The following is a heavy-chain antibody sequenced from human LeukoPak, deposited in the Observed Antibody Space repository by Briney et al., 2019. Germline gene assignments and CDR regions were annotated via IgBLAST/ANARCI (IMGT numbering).Heavy chain of an antibody. V-gene: IGHV4-34*01. D-gene: IGHD3-10*01. CDR1: GGSFSGYY. CDR2: VHYSGSI. J-gene: IGHJ4*02. CDR3: ARPRGFGGDYFDY. Sequence: SETLSLTCAVYGGSFSGYYWSWIRQPPGKGLEWIGSVHYSGSIYYNPSLKSRVTISVDTSKNQFSLKLSSVTAADTAVYYCARPRGFGGDYFDYWGQGTLVTVSS.